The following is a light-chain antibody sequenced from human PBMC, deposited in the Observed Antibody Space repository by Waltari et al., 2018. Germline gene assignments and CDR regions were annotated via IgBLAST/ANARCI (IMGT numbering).Light chain of an antibody. Sequence: SYVLTPPPSVSVAPGQTATFPCGGNDLGSKAVPWYQQRPGQAPVLVIHDDSDRPSGIPARFSGSKSGNTATLAVTRVEAGDEADYYCQVWDSSSDQHVVFGGGTKLTVL. J-gene: IGLJ2*01. CDR3: QVWDSSSDQHVV. CDR1: DLGSKA. V-gene: IGLV3-21*02. CDR2: DDS.